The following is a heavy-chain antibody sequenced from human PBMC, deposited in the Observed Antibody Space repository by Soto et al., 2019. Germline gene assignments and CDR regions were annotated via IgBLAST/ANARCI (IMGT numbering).Heavy chain of an antibody. D-gene: IGHD2-2*01. CDR3: ARSVSFRYQLLKRGMDV. J-gene: IGHJ6*02. V-gene: IGHV1-69*13. CDR2: IIPIFATA. CDR1: GGTFSSYA. Sequence: SVKVSCKASGGTFSSYAISWVRQAPGQGLEWMGGIIPIFATANYAQKFQGRVMITVDESTSPAYMELSSLRSEDTAVYYCARSVSFRYQLLKRGMDVWGQGTTVTVSS.